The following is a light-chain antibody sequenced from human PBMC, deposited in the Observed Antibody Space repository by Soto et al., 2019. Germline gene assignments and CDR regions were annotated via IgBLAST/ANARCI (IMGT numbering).Light chain of an antibody. Sequence: EIVLTQSPATLSLSPGERVTLSCRTSQGVGSYLAWYQQKPGQAPRLLIYDVSKRATGFPARFSGSGSGTDFTLTISSLEPEDFAVYFCQQRSDWPLTFGGGTKVEI. CDR1: QGVGSY. J-gene: IGKJ4*01. CDR3: QQRSDWPLT. CDR2: DVS. V-gene: IGKV3-11*01.